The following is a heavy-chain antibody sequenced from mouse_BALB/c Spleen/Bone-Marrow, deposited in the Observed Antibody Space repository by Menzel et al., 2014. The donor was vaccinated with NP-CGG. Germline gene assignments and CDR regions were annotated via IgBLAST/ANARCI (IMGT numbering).Heavy chain of an antibody. V-gene: IGHV7-3*02. CDR3: ARFPMDD. CDR1: GFTFTDSY. CDR2: IRNKAYDYTT. J-gene: IGHJ4*01. Sequence: DVMLVESGGGLVQPGGSLRLSCTTSGFTFTDSYMSWVRQPPGKALEWLGFIRNKAYDYTTEYSASVKGRFTISRDSFQSILYLQMNTLRPEDSATYYCARFPMDDWGQGTSVTVSS.